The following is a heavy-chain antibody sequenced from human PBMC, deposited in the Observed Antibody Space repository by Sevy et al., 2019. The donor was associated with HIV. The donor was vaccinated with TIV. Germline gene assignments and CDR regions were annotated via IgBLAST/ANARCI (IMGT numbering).Heavy chain of an antibody. CDR3: AKAPNSSGTSDGWLWGFDS. CDR1: GFTFSDYA. V-gene: IGHV3-23*01. D-gene: IGHD6-19*01. CDR2: ISGSGDTT. Sequence: GGSLRLSCVASGFTFSDYAMNWVRQAPGTGLEWVSAISGSGDTTYYAYSVRGRFTVSRDNSRNTLHLQMNTLTVEDTALYYCAKAPNSSGTSDGWLWGFDSWGQGTLVTVSS. J-gene: IGHJ4*02.